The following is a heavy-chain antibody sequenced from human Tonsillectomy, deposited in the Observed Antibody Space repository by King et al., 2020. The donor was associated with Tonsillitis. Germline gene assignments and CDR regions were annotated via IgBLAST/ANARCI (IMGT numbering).Heavy chain of an antibody. CDR1: GGTFSSYA. CDR3: ARGTLGGSTDAFDI. J-gene: IGHJ3*02. D-gene: IGHD5/OR15-5a*01. CDR2: IIPILGIA. V-gene: IGHV1-69*09. Sequence: VQLVESGAEVKKPGSSVKVSCKASGGTFSSYAISWVRQAPGQGLEWMGRIIPILGIANYAQKFQGRVMITADKSTSTAYMELSSLRSEDTAVYYCARGTLGGSTDAFDIWGQGTMVTVSS.